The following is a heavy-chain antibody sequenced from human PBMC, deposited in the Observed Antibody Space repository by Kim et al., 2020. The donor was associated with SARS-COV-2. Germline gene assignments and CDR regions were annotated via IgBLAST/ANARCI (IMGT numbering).Heavy chain of an antibody. CDR3: ARRGGGNSADWYFDL. D-gene: IGHD2-21*02. Sequence: PSLKSRVTISVDTSKNQFSLKLSSVTAADTAVYYCARRGGGNSADWYFDLWGRGTLVTVSS. V-gene: IGHV4-39*01. J-gene: IGHJ2*01.